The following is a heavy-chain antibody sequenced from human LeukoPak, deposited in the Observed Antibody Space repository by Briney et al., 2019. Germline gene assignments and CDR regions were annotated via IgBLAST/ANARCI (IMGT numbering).Heavy chain of an antibody. V-gene: IGHV4-39*07. D-gene: IGHD3-10*01. J-gene: IGHJ4*02. CDR2: INHSGNT. CDR1: GGSIRSSYYY. Sequence: SETLSLTCTVSGGSIRSSYYYWGWVRQPPGKGLEWIGQINHSGNTKYNPSLESRITISVDTSRNQFSLKMTSVTAADTAVYYCARGVPGLWGQGTLVTVSS. CDR3: ARGVPGL.